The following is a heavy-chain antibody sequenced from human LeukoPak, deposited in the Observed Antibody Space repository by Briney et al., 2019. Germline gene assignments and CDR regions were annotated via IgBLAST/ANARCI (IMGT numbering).Heavy chain of an antibody. Sequence: PGGSLRLSCAASGFTFSDYYMSWIRQAPGKGLEWVSYISSSGSIIYYADSVKGRFTISRDNSKNTLYLQMNSLRAEDTAVYYCAKGGGWSPAVLFDYWGQGTLVTVSS. J-gene: IGHJ4*02. CDR3: AKGGGWSPAVLFDY. V-gene: IGHV3-11*01. CDR2: ISSSGSII. CDR1: GFTFSDYY. D-gene: IGHD6-19*01.